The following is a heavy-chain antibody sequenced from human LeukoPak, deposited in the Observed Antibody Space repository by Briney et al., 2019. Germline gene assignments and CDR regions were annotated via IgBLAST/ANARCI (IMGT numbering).Heavy chain of an antibody. Sequence: GGSLRLSCAASGFTFSSYEMNWVRQAPGKGLEWVSSISSSTSYIYYADSVKGRFTISRDNARNSLFLQMNSLRAEDTAVYYCARDVQVATIYPLDYWGQGTLVTVSS. CDR2: ISSSTSYI. J-gene: IGHJ4*02. D-gene: IGHD5-12*01. CDR3: ARDVQVATIYPLDY. V-gene: IGHV3-21*01. CDR1: GFTFSSYE.